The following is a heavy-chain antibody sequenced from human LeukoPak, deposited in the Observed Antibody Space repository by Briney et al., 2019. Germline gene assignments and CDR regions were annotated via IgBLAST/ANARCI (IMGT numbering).Heavy chain of an antibody. D-gene: IGHD2-2*01. J-gene: IGHJ6*03. CDR3: ARVGCSSTSCYYYYYMDV. V-gene: IGHV4-38-2*02. CDR2: IYHSGST. CDR1: GYSISSGYY. Sequence: SETLSLTCTVSGYSISSGYYWGWVRQPPGKGLEWIGSIYHSGSTYYNPSLKSRVTISVDTSKNQFSLKLSSVTAADTAVYYCARVGCSSTSCYYYYYMDVWGKGTTVTVSS.